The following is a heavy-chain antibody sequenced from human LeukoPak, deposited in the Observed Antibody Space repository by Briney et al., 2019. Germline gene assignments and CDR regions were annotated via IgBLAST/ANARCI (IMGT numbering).Heavy chain of an antibody. CDR3: AKRGTSVAGAIHFDN. CDR1: GFTFSTYA. D-gene: IGHD6-13*01. Sequence: GGSLRLSCAASGFTFSTYAMSWVRQAPGKGLEWVSAISGSGIITYYADSVKGRFTISRDNSKNTLYLQMNSLRAEDTAVYYRAKRGTSVAGAIHFDNWGQGTLVTVSS. J-gene: IGHJ4*02. V-gene: IGHV3-23*01. CDR2: ISGSGIIT.